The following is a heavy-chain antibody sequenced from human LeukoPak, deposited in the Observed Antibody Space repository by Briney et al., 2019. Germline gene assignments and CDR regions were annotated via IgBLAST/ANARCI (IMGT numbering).Heavy chain of an antibody. CDR1: GYSFTSYW. V-gene: IGHV5-51*01. CDR3: ARDTGYCSGGSCYVNWFDP. D-gene: IGHD2-15*01. J-gene: IGHJ5*02. CDR2: IYPGDSDA. Sequence: GESLKISCKGSGYSFTSYWIGWVRQIPGKGLEWKGIIYPGDSDARYSPSFQGQITISADKSISTAYLQWSSLKASDTAMYYCARDTGYCSGGSCYVNWFDPWGQGTLVTVSS.